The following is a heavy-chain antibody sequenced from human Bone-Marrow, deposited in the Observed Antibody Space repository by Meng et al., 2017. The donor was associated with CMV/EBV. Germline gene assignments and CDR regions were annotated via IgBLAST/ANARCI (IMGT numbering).Heavy chain of an antibody. J-gene: IGHJ4*02. CDR2: IKQDGSIK. Sequence: GGSLRLSCAASGFTFSSYAMHWVRQAPGKGLEWAANIKQDGSIKNYADSVRGRFTISRDNDKSLLYLQVSSLRAEDTAVYYCARDAMWKPVDYWGQGTLVTVSS. D-gene: IGHD1-14*01. V-gene: IGHV3-7*01. CDR1: GFTFSSYA. CDR3: ARDAMWKPVDY.